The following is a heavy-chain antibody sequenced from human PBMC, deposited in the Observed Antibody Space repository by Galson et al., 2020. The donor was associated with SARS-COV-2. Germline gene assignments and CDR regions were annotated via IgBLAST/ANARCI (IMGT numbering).Heavy chain of an antibody. CDR1: GFTFNYYG. D-gene: IGHD3-22*01. V-gene: IGHV3-33*01. CDR2: IWYDGSNE. Sequence: GESLKISCAASGFTFNYYGMHWVRQAPGKGPEWVAIIWYDGSNEFYADSVKGRFTISRDNSKNTLYLQMNSLRPEDTAIYYCARDLKDYHSSGYNEGAGFDYWGQGVLVTVSS. J-gene: IGHJ4*02. CDR3: ARDLKDYHSSGYNEGAGFDY.